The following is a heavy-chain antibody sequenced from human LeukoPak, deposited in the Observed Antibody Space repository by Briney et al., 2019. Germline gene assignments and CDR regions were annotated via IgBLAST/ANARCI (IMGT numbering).Heavy chain of an antibody. V-gene: IGHV4-59*01. D-gene: IGHD6-13*01. CDR1: GGSISSYY. Sequence: SETLSLTCTVSGGSISSYYWSWIRQPPGKGLEWIGYIYYSGSTNYNPSLKSRVAISVDTSKNQFSLKLSSVTAADTAVYYCARVDRRQQLVDYWGQGTLVTVSS. CDR3: ARVDRRQQLVDY. CDR2: IYYSGST. J-gene: IGHJ4*02.